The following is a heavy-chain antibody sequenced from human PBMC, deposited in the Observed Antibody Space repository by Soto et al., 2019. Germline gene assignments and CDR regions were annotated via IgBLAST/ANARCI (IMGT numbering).Heavy chain of an antibody. CDR3: SIAAADYYYYMDV. CDR1: GGSFSGYY. CDR2: INHSGST. Sequence: QVQLQQWGAGLLKPSETLSLTCAVYGGSFSGYYWSWIRQPPRKGLEWIGEINHSGSTNYNPSLKSRVTISVDTSKNQFSLKLSSVTAADTAVYYCSIAAADYYYYMDVWGKGTTVTVSS. D-gene: IGHD6-13*01. V-gene: IGHV4-34*01. J-gene: IGHJ6*03.